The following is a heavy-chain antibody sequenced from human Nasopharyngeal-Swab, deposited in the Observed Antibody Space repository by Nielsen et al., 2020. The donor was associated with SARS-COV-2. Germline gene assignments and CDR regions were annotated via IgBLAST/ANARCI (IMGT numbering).Heavy chain of an antibody. D-gene: IGHD6-13*01. CDR3: ARVFEAAAGLDY. Sequence: SETLSLTCTVSGGSISSGDYHWSWIRQPPGKGLEWIGYIYYSGSTYYNPSLKSRVTTSVDTSKNQFSLKLSSVTAADTAVYYCARVFEAAAGLDYWGQGTLVTVSS. CDR1: GGSISSGDYH. V-gene: IGHV4-30-4*01. J-gene: IGHJ4*02. CDR2: IYYSGST.